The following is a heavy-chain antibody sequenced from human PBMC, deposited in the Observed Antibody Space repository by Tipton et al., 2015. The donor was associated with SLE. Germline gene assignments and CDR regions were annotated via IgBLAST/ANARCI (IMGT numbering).Heavy chain of an antibody. J-gene: IGHJ6*02. CDR2: IWYDGGNK. CDR1: GFSFSTYG. Sequence: SGFSFSTYGMHWVRQAPGKGLEWVAVIWYDGGNKYYADSVKGRFTISRDNSKNMMFLQMNSLRADDTALYYCAKDLRGHYYYGMDVWGQGTTVIVSS. CDR3: AKDLRGHYYYGMDV. D-gene: IGHD5-12*01. V-gene: IGHV3-33*06.